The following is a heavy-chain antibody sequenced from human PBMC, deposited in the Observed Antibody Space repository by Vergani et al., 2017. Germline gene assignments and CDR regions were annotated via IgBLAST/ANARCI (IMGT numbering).Heavy chain of an antibody. Sequence: QVQLVESGGGVVQPGRSLRLSCAASGFTFSSYGMHWVRQAPGKGLEWVAVIWYDGSNKYYADSVKGRFTISRDNSKNTLYLQMNSLRAEDTAVYYCARTHYDSSGHFYYWGQGTLVTVSS. D-gene: IGHD3-22*01. V-gene: IGHV3-33*01. CDR1: GFTFSSYG. CDR3: ARTHYDSSGHFYY. CDR2: IWYDGSNK. J-gene: IGHJ4*02.